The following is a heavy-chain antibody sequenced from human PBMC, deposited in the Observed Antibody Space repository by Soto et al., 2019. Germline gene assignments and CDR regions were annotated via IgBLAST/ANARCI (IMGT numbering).Heavy chain of an antibody. Sequence: QVQLQESGPGLVKPSQTLSLTCTVSGGSISSGGYYWSWIRQHPGKGLEWIGYIYYSGSTYYNPSLKSRVTISVDTSKNQFSLKLSSVTAADTAVYYCARDVGDSSGYYSNGMDVWGQGTTVTVSS. V-gene: IGHV4-31*03. CDR2: IYYSGST. CDR3: ARDVGDSSGYYSNGMDV. CDR1: GGSISSGGYY. J-gene: IGHJ6*02. D-gene: IGHD3-22*01.